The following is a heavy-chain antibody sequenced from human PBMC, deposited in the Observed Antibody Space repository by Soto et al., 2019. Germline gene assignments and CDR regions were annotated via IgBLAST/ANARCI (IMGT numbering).Heavy chain of an antibody. CDR1: GGSISSGGYY. Sequence: SETLSLTCTVSGGSISSGGYYWSWIRQHPGKGLEWIGYIYYSGSTYYNPSLKSRVTISVDTSKNQFSLKLSSVTAADTAVYYCARVVLFATVRYGMDVWGQGTTVTVSS. CDR3: ARVVLFATVRYGMDV. J-gene: IGHJ6*02. CDR2: IYYSGST. D-gene: IGHD4-17*01. V-gene: IGHV4-31*03.